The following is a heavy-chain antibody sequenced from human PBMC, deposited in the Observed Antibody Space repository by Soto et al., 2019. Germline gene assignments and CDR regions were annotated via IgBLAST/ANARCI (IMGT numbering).Heavy chain of an antibody. J-gene: IGHJ4*02. D-gene: IGHD4-17*01. CDR3: ARDRGDYYFDY. V-gene: IGHV3-30-3*01. CDR1: GFTFSSYA. CDR2: ISYDGSNK. Sequence: PGWSLRLSCAASGFTFSSYAMHWVRQAPGKGLEWVAVISYDGSNKYYADSVKGRFTISRDNSKNTLYLQMNSLRAEDTAVYYCARDRGDYYFDYWGQGTLVTVSS.